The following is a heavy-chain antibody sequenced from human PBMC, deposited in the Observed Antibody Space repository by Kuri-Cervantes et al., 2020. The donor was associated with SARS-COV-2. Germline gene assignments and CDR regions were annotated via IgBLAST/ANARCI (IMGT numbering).Heavy chain of an antibody. CDR2: IYPDDSDT. V-gene: IGHV5-51*01. Sequence: KVSCKGSGYSFTSYWIGWVRQMPGKGLEWMGIIYPDDSDTRYSPSFQGQVTISADKSISTAYLQWGSLKASDTAMYYCARSPLNYYYMDVRGKGTTVTVSS. CDR1: GYSFTSYW. CDR3: ARSPLNYYYMDV. J-gene: IGHJ6*03.